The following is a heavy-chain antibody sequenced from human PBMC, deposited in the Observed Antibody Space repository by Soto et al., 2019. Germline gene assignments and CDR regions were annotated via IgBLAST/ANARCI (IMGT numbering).Heavy chain of an antibody. D-gene: IGHD2-2*01. CDR3: ARPARECSSPGCAN. CDR1: GLTFSNYW. Sequence: GGSLRLSCXVSGLTFSNYWMSWVRQAPGKGLEWVANINRDGSETYYVDSVKGRFTISRDNIKNSLYLQMTSLRAEDTAVYYCARPARECSSPGCANWGQGTLVTVSS. V-gene: IGHV3-7*01. CDR2: INRDGSET. J-gene: IGHJ4*02.